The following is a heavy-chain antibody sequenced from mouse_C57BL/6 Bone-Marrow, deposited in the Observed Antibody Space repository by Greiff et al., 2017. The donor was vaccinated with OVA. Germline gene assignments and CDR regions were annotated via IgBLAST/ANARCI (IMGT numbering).Heavy chain of an antibody. CDR3: AITTVVPNYYAMDY. CDR2: IDPSDSYT. D-gene: IGHD1-1*01. J-gene: IGHJ4*01. Sequence: QVQLQQPGAELVMPGASVKLSCKASGYTFTSYWMHWVKQRPGQGLEWIGEIDPSDSYTNYNQKFKGKSTLTVDKSSSTAYMQLSSLTSEDSAVYYSAITTVVPNYYAMDYWGQGTSVTVSS. V-gene: IGHV1-69*01. CDR1: GYTFTSYW.